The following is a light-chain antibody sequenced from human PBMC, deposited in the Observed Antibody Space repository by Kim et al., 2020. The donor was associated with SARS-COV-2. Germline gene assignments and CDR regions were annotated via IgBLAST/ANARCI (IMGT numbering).Light chain of an antibody. Sequence: ASVGDSVTITCRASQGISSYLAWYQQKPGKAPKLLIYAASTFQSGVPSRFSGSGSGTEFTLTISSLQPEDCATYYCQQLNSYPITFGQGTRLEIK. J-gene: IGKJ5*01. CDR3: QQLNSYPIT. V-gene: IGKV1-9*01. CDR2: AAS. CDR1: QGISSY.